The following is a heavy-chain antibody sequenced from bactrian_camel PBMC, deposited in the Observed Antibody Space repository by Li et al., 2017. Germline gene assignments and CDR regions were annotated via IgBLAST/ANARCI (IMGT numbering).Heavy chain of an antibody. CDR1: YTRRPNY. CDR2: IGTNGVT. J-gene: IGHJ4*01. Sequence: QVQLVESGGGSVQAGGSLRLSCSYTRRPNYVTWFRQGPGNGREGVAGIGTNGVTHLADSVKGRFIISKDNAKNTLYLQMDSLTPEDTGLYRCAADRGTPSFCSGGTWSGSYWRQGTQVTVS. V-gene: IGHV3S33*01. D-gene: IGHD7*01. CDR3: AADRGTPSFCSGGTWSGSY.